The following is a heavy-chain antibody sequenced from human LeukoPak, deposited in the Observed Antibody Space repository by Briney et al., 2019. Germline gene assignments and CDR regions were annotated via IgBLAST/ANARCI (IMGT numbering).Heavy chain of an antibody. CDR3: ARESDGSSSDFDY. J-gene: IGHJ4*02. Sequence: KPSETLSLTCTVSGGSISSSSYYWGWIRQPPGKGLEWIGSIYYSGSTYYNPSLKSRVTISVDTSKNQFSLKLSSVTAADTAVYYCARESDGSSSDFDYWGQGTLVTVSS. CDR2: IYYSGST. D-gene: IGHD6-13*01. CDR1: GGSISSSSYY. V-gene: IGHV4-39*02.